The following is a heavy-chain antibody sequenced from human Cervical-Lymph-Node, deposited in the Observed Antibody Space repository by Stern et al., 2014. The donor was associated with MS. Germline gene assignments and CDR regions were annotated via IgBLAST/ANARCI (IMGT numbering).Heavy chain of an antibody. CDR1: GFMFSTYR. Sequence: EMQLVESGGGLVQPGESLRLSCAASGFMFSTYRMNWVRQAPGKGLEWVAYISRTSTNVQYADSVQGLFIISRDNARNSLHLQMNNLRAEDTGTYFCVTDSDATEESRVGYVGAHHWGQGTLVTVSS. V-gene: IGHV3-48*01. D-gene: IGHD2-2*01. J-gene: IGHJ5*02. CDR3: VTDSDATEESRVGYVGAHH. CDR2: ISRTSTNV.